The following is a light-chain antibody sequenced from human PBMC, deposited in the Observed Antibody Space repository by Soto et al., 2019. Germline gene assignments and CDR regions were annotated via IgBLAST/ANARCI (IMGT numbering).Light chain of an antibody. Sequence: QPVLTQPPSASGTPGQRVTISCSGSSSNIGSNAVYWYQQLPATAPTLLIYSNNQRPSAVPARFSGSNSGTSGSLAITGLHAEDEADYFCQSYDGTRTGVIFGGGTKLTVL. V-gene: IGLV1-44*01. J-gene: IGLJ2*01. CDR1: SSNIGSNA. CDR2: SNN. CDR3: QSYDGTRTGVI.